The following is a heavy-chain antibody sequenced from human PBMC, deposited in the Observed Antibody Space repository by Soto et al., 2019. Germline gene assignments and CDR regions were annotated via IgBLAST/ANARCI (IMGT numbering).Heavy chain of an antibody. Sequence: EVQLVESGGGLVQPGRSLRLSCAASGFTFDDYAMHWVRQAPGKGLEWVSGISWNSGSIGYADSVKGRFTISRDNAKNSLYLQMNTLRAEDTAVYYCAKDNAGEVVAWGKGTLVTVSS. D-gene: IGHD3-22*01. V-gene: IGHV3-9*01. J-gene: IGHJ5*02. CDR3: AKDNAGEVVA. CDR1: GFTFDDYA. CDR2: ISWNSGSI.